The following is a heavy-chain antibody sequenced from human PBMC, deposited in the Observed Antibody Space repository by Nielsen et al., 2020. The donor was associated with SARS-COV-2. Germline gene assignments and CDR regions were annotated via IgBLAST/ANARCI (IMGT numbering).Heavy chain of an antibody. CDR2: INYSENT. D-gene: IGHD3-16*01. CDR3: ARGDGLGSFFDY. CDR1: GGSLSSIFSS. V-gene: IGHV4-39*07. Sequence: SETLSLTCTVSGGSLSSIFSSWAWIRQPPGKGLEWIGSINYSENTYYNPSLKSRVTISVDTSKNRISLKLKSVTAADTAEYYCARGDGLGSFFDYWGQRTLVTVSS. J-gene: IGHJ4*01.